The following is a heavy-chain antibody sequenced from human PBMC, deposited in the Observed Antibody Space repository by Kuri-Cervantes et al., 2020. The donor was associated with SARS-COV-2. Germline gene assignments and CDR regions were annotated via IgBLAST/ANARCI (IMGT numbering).Heavy chain of an antibody. CDR3: ARALGMGSFDY. CDR2: IYWDDDK. CDR1: GFSLSTSGVG. V-gene: IGHV2-5*05. Sequence: SGPTLVKPTQTLTLTCTFSGFSLSTSGVGVGWIRQPPGKALEWLALIYWDDDKRYGPSLKSRLTITKDTSKNQVVLTMTNMDPVGTATYYCARALGMGSFDYWGQGTLVTVSS. J-gene: IGHJ4*02.